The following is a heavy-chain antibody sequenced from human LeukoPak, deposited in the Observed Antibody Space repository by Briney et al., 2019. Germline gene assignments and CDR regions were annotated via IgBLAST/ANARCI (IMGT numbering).Heavy chain of an antibody. Sequence: GGSLRLSCAASGFTFSSYAMSWVRQAPGKGLEWVSAISGSGGSTYYADSVKGRFTISRDNSKNTLFLQMNSLRAEDTAVYYCAKRPASILTFDYWGQGTLVTVSS. CDR3: AKRPASILTFDY. D-gene: IGHD2-2*02. CDR1: GFTFSSYA. V-gene: IGHV3-23*01. J-gene: IGHJ4*02. CDR2: ISGSGGST.